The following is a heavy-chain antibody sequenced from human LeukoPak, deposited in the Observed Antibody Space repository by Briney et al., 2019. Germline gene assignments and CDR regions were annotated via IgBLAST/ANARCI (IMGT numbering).Heavy chain of an antibody. Sequence: PSETLSLTCAVSGGSISSYYWNWIRQPAGKGLEWIGRIYTSGSTNYNPSLKSRVTMSLDTSNNQFSLKLTSVTAADTAVYYCARGQGTVTTHWGQGTLVTVSS. V-gene: IGHV4-4*07. CDR1: GGSISSYY. J-gene: IGHJ4*02. D-gene: IGHD4-17*01. CDR2: IYTSGST. CDR3: ARGQGTVTTH.